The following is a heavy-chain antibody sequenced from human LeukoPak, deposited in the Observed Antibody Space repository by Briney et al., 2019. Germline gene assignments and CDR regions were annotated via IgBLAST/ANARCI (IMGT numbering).Heavy chain of an antibody. J-gene: IGHJ4*02. Sequence: GSSVKVSCKASAGTFSNYAISWVRQAPGQGLEWMGGIIPIFDTAKYAQKFQGRVTITTDESTSTAYMELSSLRSEDTAVYYCARDRSGSGWYEAFDYWGQGTLVTVSS. D-gene: IGHD6-19*01. CDR2: IIPIFDTA. CDR1: AGTFSNYA. CDR3: ARDRSGSGWYEAFDY. V-gene: IGHV1-69*05.